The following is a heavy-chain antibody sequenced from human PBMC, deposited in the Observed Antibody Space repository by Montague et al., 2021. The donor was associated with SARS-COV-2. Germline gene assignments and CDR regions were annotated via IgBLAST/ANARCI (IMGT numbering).Heavy chain of an antibody. CDR3: ARRSGSSSWFFDY. V-gene: IGHV4-59*08. J-gene: IGHJ4*02. CDR1: GDSIKTYY. CDR2: VFYTGST. D-gene: IGHD6-13*01. Sequence: SDTLSLTCSVSGDSIKTYYWSWIRQPPGRGLEYIGYVFYTGSTNYNPSLKSRLTISEDTSKNQFSLELRTVTAADTAVYYCARRSGSSSWFFDYWGRGILVTVSS.